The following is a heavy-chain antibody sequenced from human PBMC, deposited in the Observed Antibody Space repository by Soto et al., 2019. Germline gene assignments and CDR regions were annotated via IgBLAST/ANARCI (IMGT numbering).Heavy chain of an antibody. CDR1: GGSFSGYY. CDR3: ARGQNVDTAMADFDY. Sequence: SETLSLTCAVYGGSFSGYYWSWIRQPPGKGLEWIGEINHSGSTNYNPSLKSRATISVDTSKNQFSLKLSSVTAADTAVYYCARGQNVDTAMADFDYWGQGTLVTVSS. CDR2: INHSGST. J-gene: IGHJ4*02. D-gene: IGHD5-18*01. V-gene: IGHV4-34*01.